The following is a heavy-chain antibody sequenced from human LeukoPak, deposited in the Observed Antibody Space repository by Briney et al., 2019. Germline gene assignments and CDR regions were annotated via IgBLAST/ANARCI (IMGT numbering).Heavy chain of an antibody. D-gene: IGHD3-3*01. V-gene: IGHV4-59*01. Sequence: IPSETLSLTCTVSGGSISSYYWSWIRQPPGKGLEWIGYIYYSGSTNYNPSLKSRVTISVDTSKNQFSLKLSSVTAADTAVYYCARVASGYYEDYWGQGTLVTVSS. J-gene: IGHJ4*02. CDR1: GGSISSYY. CDR3: ARVASGYYEDY. CDR2: IYYSGST.